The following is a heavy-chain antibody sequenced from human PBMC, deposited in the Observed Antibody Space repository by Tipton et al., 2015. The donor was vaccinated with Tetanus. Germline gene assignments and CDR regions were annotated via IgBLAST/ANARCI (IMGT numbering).Heavy chain of an antibody. V-gene: IGHV4-34*01. J-gene: IGHJ4*02. CDR2: INHSGST. CDR1: GGSISSYY. CDR3: ARDRFLDYSNGYFDY. Sequence: TLSLTCTVSGGSISSYYWSWIRQPPGKGLEWIGEINHSGSTNYNPSLKSRVTISVDTSKNQFSLKLSSVTAADTAVYYCARDRFLDYSNGYFDYWGQGTLVTVSS. D-gene: IGHD4-11*01.